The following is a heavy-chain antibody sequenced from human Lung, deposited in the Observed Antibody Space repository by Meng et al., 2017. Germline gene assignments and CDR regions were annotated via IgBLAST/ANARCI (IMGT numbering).Heavy chain of an antibody. V-gene: IGHV1-2*06. CDR2: INPNSGGT. CDR1: GYTFTAYD. D-gene: IGHD2-21*01. Sequence: QVQLVQSGADAKKPGASAKVPCKASGYTFTAYDIHWMRQAPGQGLEWMGRINPNSGGTNFAQKFQGRVIMTRDTSISTAYMELSSLGFDDTAVYYCAKALGWGSSPDYWGQGILVTVSS. CDR3: AKALGWGSSPDY. J-gene: IGHJ4*02.